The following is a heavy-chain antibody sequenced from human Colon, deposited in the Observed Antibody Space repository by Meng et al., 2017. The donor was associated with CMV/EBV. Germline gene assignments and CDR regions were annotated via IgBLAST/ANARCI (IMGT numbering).Heavy chain of an antibody. J-gene: IGHJ4*02. CDR2: INPKTGKP. V-gene: IGHV7-4-1*02. CDR1: GYTFSRYN. CDR3: ATGSVAIDGKGY. Sequence: QVQLVQSGSELKKLGASVKISCKASGYTFSRYNINWVRQAPGQWLEWMGYINPKTGKPTYVQGFTGRFVFSLDTSVSTAYLQISSLKPEDTAVYYCATGSVAIDGKGYWGQGTLVTVSS. D-gene: IGHD6-13*01.